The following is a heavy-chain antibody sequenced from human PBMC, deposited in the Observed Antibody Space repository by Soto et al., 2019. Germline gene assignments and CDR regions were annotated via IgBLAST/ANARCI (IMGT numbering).Heavy chain of an antibody. CDR1: GYTFTDYH. CDR3: ARVPILGPTGDFDY. CDR2: VTPRSGEV. J-gene: IGHJ4*02. D-gene: IGHD1-26*01. Sequence: QVHLVQSGAEVKRPGDSVKVSCQASGYTFTDYHIHWGRQAPGQGLEWMGRVTPRSGEVYYSPKFQGRVTLTSDTSISTAYMELTTLKFDDTAVFYCARVPILGPTGDFDYWGQGTLATVSS. V-gene: IGHV1-2*02.